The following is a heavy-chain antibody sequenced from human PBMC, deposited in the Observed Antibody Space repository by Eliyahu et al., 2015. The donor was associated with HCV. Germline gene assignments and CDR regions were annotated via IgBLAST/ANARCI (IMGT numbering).Heavy chain of an antibody. D-gene: IGHD4/OR15-4a*01. CDR2: XSSXSSYI. V-gene: IGHV3-21*01. J-gene: IGHJ3*02. Sequence: EVQLVESXGGLVKPGGSXRLXXAASGFXFSSXXMNWVRQAPGKGLEWVSSXSSXSSYIYYADSVKGRFTISRDNAKNSLYLQMNSLRAEDTAVYYCARLGALNAFDIWGQGTMVTVSS. CDR3: ARLGALNAFDI. CDR1: GFXFSSXX.